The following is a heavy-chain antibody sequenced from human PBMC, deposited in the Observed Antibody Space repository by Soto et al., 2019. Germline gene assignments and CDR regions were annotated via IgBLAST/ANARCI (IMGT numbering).Heavy chain of an antibody. CDR3: ARTRAGYDYGDYHCDY. D-gene: IGHD4-17*01. V-gene: IGHV4-30-2*01. CDR1: GGSSVSRGYS. Sequence: SQPLSLTWAVAGGSSVSRGYSWGWIRQTPGKGLEWIGYIYHSGSTNYNPSLKSRVTISVDTSKNQFSLKLSSVTAADTAVYYCARTRAGYDYGDYHCDYWGQGTLVTVSS. J-gene: IGHJ4*02. CDR2: IYHSGST.